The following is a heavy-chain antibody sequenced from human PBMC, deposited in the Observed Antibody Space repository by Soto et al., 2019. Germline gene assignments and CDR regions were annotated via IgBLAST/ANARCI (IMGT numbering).Heavy chain of an antibody. Sequence: PGGSLRLSCAASGFTFSSYAMSWVRQAPGKGLEWVSAISGSGGSTYYADSVKGRFTISRDNSKNTLYLQMNSLRAEDTAVYYCAKQVAAAGYYYYYGMDVWGQGTTVTVSS. J-gene: IGHJ6*02. CDR2: ISGSGGST. CDR1: GFTFSSYA. V-gene: IGHV3-23*01. D-gene: IGHD6-13*01. CDR3: AKQVAAAGYYYYYGMDV.